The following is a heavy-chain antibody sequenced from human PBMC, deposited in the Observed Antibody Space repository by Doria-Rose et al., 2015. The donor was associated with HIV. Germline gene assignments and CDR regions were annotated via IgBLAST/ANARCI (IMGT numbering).Heavy chain of an antibody. J-gene: IGHJ4*02. V-gene: IGHV2-26*01. CDR1: GVSLSSPGMG. CDR3: ARIKSSRWYHKYYFDF. D-gene: IGHD6-13*01. CDR2: IFSDDER. Sequence: QVQLVESGPVLVKPTETLTLTCTVSGVSLSSPGMGVSWIRQPPGKALEWLANIFSDDERSYKPSLKSRLTISRGTSKSQVVLTMTDMDPVDTATYYCARIKSSRWYHKYYFDFWGQGTLVIVS.